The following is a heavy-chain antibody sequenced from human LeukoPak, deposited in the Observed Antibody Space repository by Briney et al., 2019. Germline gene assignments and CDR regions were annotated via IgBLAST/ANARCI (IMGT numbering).Heavy chain of an antibody. CDR1: GYTFTSYY. J-gene: IGHJ4*02. V-gene: IGHV7-4-1*02. CDR3: AREVRGVGGSYYYLDY. D-gene: IGHD1-26*01. CDR2: INTYTGNP. Sequence: ASVKVSCKASGYTFTSYYMHWVRQAPGQGLEWMGWINTYTGNPTYAQGFTGRFVFSLDTSVSTAYLQISSLKAEDTAVYYCAREVRGVGGSYYYLDYWGQGTLVTVSS.